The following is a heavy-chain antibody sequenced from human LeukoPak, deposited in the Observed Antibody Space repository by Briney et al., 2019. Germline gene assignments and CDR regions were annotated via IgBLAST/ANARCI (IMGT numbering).Heavy chain of an antibody. CDR3: AKDLTIRQLARGAFDI. CDR1: EFPFSSYA. V-gene: IGHV3-23*01. D-gene: IGHD6-6*01. CDR2: LSGSGGRT. J-gene: IGHJ3*02. Sequence: GFLRLSCAASEFPFSSYAMSWVRPAPGKGLEGVTHLSGSGGRTYYADSVKGRFTISRDNSKNTLYLQMNSLRAEDTAVYCCAKDLTIRQLARGAFDIWGQGTKVTVSS.